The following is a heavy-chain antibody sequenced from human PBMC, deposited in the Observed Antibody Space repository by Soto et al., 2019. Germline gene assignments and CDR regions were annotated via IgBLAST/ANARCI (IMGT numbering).Heavy chain of an antibody. D-gene: IGHD2-2*01. V-gene: IGHV4-31*03. CDR2: IYHTGST. Sequence: SETLSLTCSVSGGSISTVGHYWTWIRQPPGKGLEWIGSIYHTGSTYYSKSLRSRLTMSVDTSKNQFSLKLSSVTAADTAVYYCARHTISLVVVPARDYGMDVWGQGTTVTVSS. J-gene: IGHJ6*02. CDR3: ARHTISLVVVPARDYGMDV. CDR1: GGSISTVGHY.